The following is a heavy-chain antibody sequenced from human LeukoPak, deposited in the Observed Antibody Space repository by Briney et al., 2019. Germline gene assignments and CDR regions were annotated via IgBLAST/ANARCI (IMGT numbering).Heavy chain of an antibody. V-gene: IGHV3-33*01. CDR3: ARGLGYYFDY. Sequence: GGSLRLSCAASGFTFSSYGMHWVRKAPGKGLEWVAVIWYDGSNKYHADSVKGRFTISRDNSKNTLYLQMNSLRAEDTAVYYCARGLGYYFDYWGQGTLVTVSS. CDR2: IWYDGSNK. D-gene: IGHD2-15*01. J-gene: IGHJ4*02. CDR1: GFTFSSYG.